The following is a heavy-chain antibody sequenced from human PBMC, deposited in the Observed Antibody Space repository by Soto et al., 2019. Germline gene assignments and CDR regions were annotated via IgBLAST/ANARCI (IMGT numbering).Heavy chain of an antibody. V-gene: IGHV3-64D*06. CDR3: LVASAAY. J-gene: IGHJ4*02. CDR2: ITSNGGST. CDR1: GFTFSSYV. Sequence: PAASLRRSYRSSGFTFSSYVMNWVRQAPGKGLEYVSGITSNGGSTFYADSVKGRFIISRDNSQNTVYLQMSSLTTADTAVYYCLVASAAYWGQGT. D-gene: IGHD6-13*01.